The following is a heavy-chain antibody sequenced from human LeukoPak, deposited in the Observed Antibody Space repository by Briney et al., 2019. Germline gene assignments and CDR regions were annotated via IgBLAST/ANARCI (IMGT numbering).Heavy chain of an antibody. V-gene: IGHV3-7*01. CDR2: IKQDGSEK. Sequence: GGSLRLSCAASGFSFSHAWMSWVRQAPGKGLEWVANIKQDGSEKYYVDSVKGRFTISRDNAKNSLYLQMNSLRAEDTAVYYCAREWGRKYYYGSGSYYNLPDYWGQGTLVTVSS. CDR1: GFSFSHAW. J-gene: IGHJ4*02. D-gene: IGHD3-10*01. CDR3: AREWGRKYYYGSGSYYNLPDY.